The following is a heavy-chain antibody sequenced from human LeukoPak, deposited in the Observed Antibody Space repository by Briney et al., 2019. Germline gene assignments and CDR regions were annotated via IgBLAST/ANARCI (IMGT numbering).Heavy chain of an antibody. CDR2: IYYSGST. Sequence: SETLSLTCTVSGGSISSSSYYWGWIRQPPGKGLEWIGSIYYSGSTYYNPSLKSRVTISVDTSKNQFSLKLSSVTAADTAVYYCARDFSGLYDFWSGYPDNWFDPWGQGTLVTVSS. D-gene: IGHD3-3*01. CDR3: ARDFSGLYDFWSGYPDNWFDP. J-gene: IGHJ5*02. V-gene: IGHV4-39*02. CDR1: GGSISSSSYY.